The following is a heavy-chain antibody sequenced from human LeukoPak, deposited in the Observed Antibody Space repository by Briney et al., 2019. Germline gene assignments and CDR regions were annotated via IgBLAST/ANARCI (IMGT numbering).Heavy chain of an antibody. J-gene: IGHJ4*02. CDR3: ARDYDILTGYYKDAWWVELDY. CDR1: GYTFTSYG. V-gene: IGHV1-18*01. CDR2: ISAYNGNT. Sequence: ASVKVSCKASGYTFTSYGISWVRQAPGQGLEWMGWISAYNGNTNYAQKFQVRVTMTTDTSTSTAYMELRSLRSDDTAIYYCARDYDILTGYYKDAWWVELDYWGQGTLVTVSS. D-gene: IGHD3-9*01.